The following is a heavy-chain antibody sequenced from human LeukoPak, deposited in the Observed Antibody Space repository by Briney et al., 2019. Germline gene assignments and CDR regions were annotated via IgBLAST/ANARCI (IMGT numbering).Heavy chain of an antibody. V-gene: IGHV3-7*05. Sequence: GGSLRLSCAAPGFTFSSYWMSWVRQAPGKGLEWVANIEQEGSEKNYVDSVKGRFTISRDNAKNSLYLQMNSLRAEDTAVYYCARRGRIFGVVIIGYFDYWGQGTLVTVSS. D-gene: IGHD3-3*01. CDR1: GFTFSSYW. J-gene: IGHJ4*02. CDR2: IEQEGSEK. CDR3: ARRGRIFGVVIIGYFDY.